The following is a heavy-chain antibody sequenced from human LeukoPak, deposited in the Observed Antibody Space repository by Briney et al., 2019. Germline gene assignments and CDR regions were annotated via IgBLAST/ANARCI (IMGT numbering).Heavy chain of an antibody. CDR2: INPNSGGT. V-gene: IGHV1-2*02. D-gene: IGHD3-10*01. Sequence: ASVKVSCMASGYTFTGYYMHWVRQAPGQGLEWMGWINPNSGGTNYAQKFQGRVTMTRDTSISTAYMELSRLRSDDTAVYYCAKYYYGSGSYGGPFDYWGQGTLVTVSS. J-gene: IGHJ4*02. CDR3: AKYYYGSGSYGGPFDY. CDR1: GYTFTGYY.